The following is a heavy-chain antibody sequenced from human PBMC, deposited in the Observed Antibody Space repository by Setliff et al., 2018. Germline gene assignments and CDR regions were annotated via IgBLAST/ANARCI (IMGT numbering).Heavy chain of an antibody. CDR1: GFTFSSYA. V-gene: IGHV3-66*01. Sequence: PGGSLRLSCAASGFTFSSYAMNWVRQAPGKGLEWVSVIYSGGDTYYADSVKGRFTIYRDNSKNTLYLQMNSLSAEDTAVYYCARDHVYGSQYYYYYYGMDVWGQGTTVTVSS. D-gene: IGHD3-10*01. CDR3: ARDHVYGSQYYYYYYGMDV. J-gene: IGHJ6*02. CDR2: IYSGGDT.